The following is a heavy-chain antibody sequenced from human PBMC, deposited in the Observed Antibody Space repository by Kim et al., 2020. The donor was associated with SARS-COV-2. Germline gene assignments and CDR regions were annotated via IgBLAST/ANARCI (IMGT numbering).Heavy chain of an antibody. J-gene: IGHJ4*02. CDR1: GFTFDDYG. Sequence: GGSLRLSCAASGFTFDDYGMSWVRQTSGKGLEWVAGINKNGGSTGYVDAAKGRFTISRDNAKKSLYLQMNSLRIDDTSIYHCVQGFYQGPFDFWGRRILVTVST. CDR2: INKNGGST. CDR3: VQGFYQGPFDF. D-gene: IGHD2-2*01. V-gene: IGHV3-20*01.